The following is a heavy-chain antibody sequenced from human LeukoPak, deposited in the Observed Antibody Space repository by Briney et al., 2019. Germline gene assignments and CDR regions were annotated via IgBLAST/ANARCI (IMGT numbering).Heavy chain of an antibody. CDR3: ARERDGDYVGDFDY. CDR2: ISAYNGNT. V-gene: IGHV1-18*01. D-gene: IGHD4-17*01. J-gene: IGHJ4*02. Sequence: ASVKVSCKASGYTFTSYGISWVRQAPGQGLEWMGWISAYNGNTNYAQKLQGRVTMTTDTSTSIAYMELRSLRSDDTAVYYCARERDGDYVGDFDYWGQGTLVTVSS. CDR1: GYTFTSYG.